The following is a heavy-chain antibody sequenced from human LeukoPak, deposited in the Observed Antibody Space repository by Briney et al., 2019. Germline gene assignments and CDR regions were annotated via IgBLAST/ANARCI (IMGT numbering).Heavy chain of an antibody. CDR3: ARDLGYYYDSSGGGAFDI. CDR2: IIPILGIA. D-gene: IGHD3-22*01. CDR1: GGTFSSYA. Sequence: VASVRVSCKASGGTFSSYAISWVRQAPGQGLEWMGRIIPILGIANYAQKFQGRVTITADKSTSTAYMELSSLRSEDTAVYYCARDLGYYYDSSGGGAFDIWGQGTMVTVSS. V-gene: IGHV1-69*04. J-gene: IGHJ3*02.